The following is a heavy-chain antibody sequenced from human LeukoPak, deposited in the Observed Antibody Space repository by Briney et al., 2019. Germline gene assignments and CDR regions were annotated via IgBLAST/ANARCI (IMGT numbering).Heavy chain of an antibody. J-gene: IGHJ5*02. Sequence: SETQSLTCAVYGGSFSGYYWSWIRQPPGKGLEWIGEINHSGSTNYNPSLKSRVTISVDTSKNQFSLKLSSVTAADTAVYYCARGFRNAYCSGGSCYRGSWFDPWGQGTLVTVSS. CDR1: GGSFSGYY. CDR3: ARGFRNAYCSGGSCYRGSWFDP. V-gene: IGHV4-34*01. CDR2: INHSGST. D-gene: IGHD2-15*01.